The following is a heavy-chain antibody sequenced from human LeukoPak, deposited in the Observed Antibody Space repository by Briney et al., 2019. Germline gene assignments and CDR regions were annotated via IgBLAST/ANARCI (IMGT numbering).Heavy chain of an antibody. CDR1: GYTFTSYY. CDR3: ARDSNYEPPVWYFDY. CDR2: INPSGGST. D-gene: IGHD3-22*01. J-gene: IGHJ4*02. V-gene: IGHV1-46*01. Sequence: EASVKVSCKASGYTFTSYYMHWVRQAPGQGLEWMGIINPSGGSTSYAQKFQGRVTMTRDTSTSTVYMELSSLRSEDTALYYCARDSNYEPPVWYFDYWGQGTLVTVSS.